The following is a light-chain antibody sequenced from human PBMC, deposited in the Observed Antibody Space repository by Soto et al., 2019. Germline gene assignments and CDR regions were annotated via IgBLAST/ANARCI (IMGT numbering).Light chain of an antibody. CDR3: QQLNNYPLT. CDR1: QSISSY. CDR2: AAS. J-gene: IGKJ4*01. Sequence: DIQMTQSTSSLSASVGDRVTITCRASQSISSYLNWYQQKPGKAPKLLNYAASTLQSGVPSRFSGSGSGTEFTLTISSLQPEDFATYYCQQLNNYPLTFGGGTIVDIK. V-gene: IGKV1-9*01.